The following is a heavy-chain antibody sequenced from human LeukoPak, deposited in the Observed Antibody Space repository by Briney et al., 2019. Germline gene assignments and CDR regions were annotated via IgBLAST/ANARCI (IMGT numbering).Heavy chain of an antibody. CDR2: LYTSGST. D-gene: IGHD6-13*01. J-gene: IGHJ4*02. V-gene: IGHV4-61*02. CDR1: GDSISSGSHY. CDR3: ARTVMGPKQQLIPYFDY. Sequence: SETLSLTCTVSGDSISSGSHYWSWIRQPAGKRLEWIGRLYTSGSTNYNPSLKSRVTISVDTSKNQFSLKLSSVTAADTAVYYCARTVMGPKQQLIPYFDYWGQGTLVTVSS.